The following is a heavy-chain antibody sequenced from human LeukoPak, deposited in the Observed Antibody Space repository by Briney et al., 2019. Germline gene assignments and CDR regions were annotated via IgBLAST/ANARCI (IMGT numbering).Heavy chain of an antibody. Sequence: GGSLRLSCAASGFTFSGSAMHWVRQASGKGLEWVGRIKSKTDGGTTDYAAPVKGRFTISRDDSKNTLYLQMNSLKTEDTAVYYCTTDPPPPYSSGWDYFDYWGQGTLVTVSS. V-gene: IGHV3-15*01. CDR3: TTDPPPPYSSGWDYFDY. CDR1: GFTFSGSA. D-gene: IGHD6-19*01. J-gene: IGHJ4*02. CDR2: IKSKTDGGTT.